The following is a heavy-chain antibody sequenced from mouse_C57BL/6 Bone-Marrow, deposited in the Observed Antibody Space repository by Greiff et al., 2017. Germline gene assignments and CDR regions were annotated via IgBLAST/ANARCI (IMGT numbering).Heavy chain of an antibody. J-gene: IGHJ4*01. CDR2: IYPRSGNT. V-gene: IGHV1-81*01. Sequence: VQLQESGAELARPGASVKLSCKASGYTFTSYGISWVKQRTGQGLEWIGEIYPRSGNTYYNEKFKGKATLTADKSSSTAYMELRSLTSEDSAVYCCARDQITTVVATRAMDYWGQGTSVTVAS. CDR3: ARDQITTVVATRAMDY. CDR1: GYTFTSYG. D-gene: IGHD1-1*01.